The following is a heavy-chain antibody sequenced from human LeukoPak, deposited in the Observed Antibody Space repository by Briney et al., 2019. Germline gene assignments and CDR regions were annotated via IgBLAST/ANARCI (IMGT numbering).Heavy chain of an antibody. V-gene: IGHV4-59*08. CDR3: ARRLGYYFDY. Sequence: SETLSLTCTVSGGSISSYYWSWIRQPPGTGLEWIAYIFYTGSTNYNPSLKSRVTISIDTSKNQFSLKLSSVTAADTAVYYCARRLGYYFDYWGQGTLVTVSS. CDR1: GGSISSYY. J-gene: IGHJ4*02. CDR2: IFYTGST. D-gene: IGHD3-22*01.